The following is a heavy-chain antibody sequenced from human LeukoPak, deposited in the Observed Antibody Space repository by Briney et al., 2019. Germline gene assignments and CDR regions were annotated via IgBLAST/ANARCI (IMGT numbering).Heavy chain of an antibody. CDR2: INQDGSEK. D-gene: IGHD3-16*01. V-gene: IGHV3-7*04. CDR3: ARVYDNYFDY. Sequence: GGSLRLSCAASGFTFRSYWMGWVRQAPGKGLEWVANINQDGSEKHYMDSVKGRFTISRDNAKNSLYLQMNSLRAEDTAVYYCARVYDNYFDYWGQGTLVTVSS. J-gene: IGHJ4*02. CDR1: GFTFRSYW.